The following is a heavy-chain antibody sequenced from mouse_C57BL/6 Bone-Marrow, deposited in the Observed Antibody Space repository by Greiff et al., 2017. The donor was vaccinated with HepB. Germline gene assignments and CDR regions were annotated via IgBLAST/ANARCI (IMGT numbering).Heavy chain of an antibody. D-gene: IGHD1-1*01. J-gene: IGHJ4*01. Sequence: QVQLQQPGAELVRPGSSVMLSCKASGYTFTSYWMHWVKQRPIQGLEWIGNIDPSDSETHYNQKFKDKATLTVDKSSSTAYMQLSSLTSEDSAVYYCAAPITTVVASWYAMDYWGQGTSVTVSS. CDR3: AAPITTVVASWYAMDY. CDR2: IDPSDSET. CDR1: GYTFTSYW. V-gene: IGHV1-52*01.